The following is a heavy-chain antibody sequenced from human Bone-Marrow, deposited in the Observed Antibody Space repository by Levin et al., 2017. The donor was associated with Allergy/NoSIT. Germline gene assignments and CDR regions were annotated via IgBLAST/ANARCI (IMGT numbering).Heavy chain of an antibody. CDR3: ASLGYTSSYYDYATDV. Sequence: SETLSLTCSVSGGSISNSYWSWIRQAPGKGLEWIGYIKNSGTTKYNPSLNSRVTISADTSKNQVSLRLTSVTAADTAVYYCASLGYTSSYYDYATDVWGQGTTVTVSS. CDR2: IKNSGTT. D-gene: IGHD5-12*01. V-gene: IGHV4-59*01. CDR1: GGSISNSY. J-gene: IGHJ6*02.